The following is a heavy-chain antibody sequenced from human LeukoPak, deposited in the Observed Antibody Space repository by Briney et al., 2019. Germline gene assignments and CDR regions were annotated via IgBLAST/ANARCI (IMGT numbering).Heavy chain of an antibody. Sequence: GRSLRLSCAASGFTFSSYAMHWVRQAPGKGLEWVAVISYDGSNKYYADSVKGRFTISRDNSKNTLYLQMNSLRAEDTAVYYCARDLLHIAVAEVDYYYYYGMDVWGQGTTVTVSS. CDR3: ARDLLHIAVAEVDYYYYYGMDV. CDR1: GFTFSSYA. D-gene: IGHD6-19*01. V-gene: IGHV3-30-3*01. CDR2: ISYDGSNK. J-gene: IGHJ6*02.